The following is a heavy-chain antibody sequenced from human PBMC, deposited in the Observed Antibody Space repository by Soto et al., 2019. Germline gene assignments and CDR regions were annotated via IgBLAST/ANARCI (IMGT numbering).Heavy chain of an antibody. V-gene: IGHV1-18*01. Sequence: ASVKVSCKASGYTFTSYGISWVRQAPGQGLEWMGWISAYNGNTNYAQKLQGRVTMTTDTSTSTAYMELRSLRSDDTAVYYCARDRGDYDFWSGPSYYYYYYMDVWGKGTTVTVSS. CDR3: ARDRGDYDFWSGPSYYYYYYMDV. CDR1: GYTFTSYG. J-gene: IGHJ6*03. CDR2: ISAYNGNT. D-gene: IGHD3-3*01.